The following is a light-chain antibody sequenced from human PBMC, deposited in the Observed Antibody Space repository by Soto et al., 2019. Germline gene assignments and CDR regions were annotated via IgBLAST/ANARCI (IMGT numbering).Light chain of an antibody. CDR2: DAS. V-gene: IGKV1-9*01. J-gene: IGKJ4*01. CDR3: QQLASYPIGT. CDR1: QDISSS. Sequence: GDRVTITCRASQDISSSLAWYQQKPGKAPKLLIYDASTLQTGVPSRFRGSGSGTEFTLTISSLQPEDFATYSCQQLASYPIGTFGGGTKV.